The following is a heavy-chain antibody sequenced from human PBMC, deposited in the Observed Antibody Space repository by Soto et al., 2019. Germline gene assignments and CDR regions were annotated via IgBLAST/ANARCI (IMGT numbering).Heavy chain of an antibody. V-gene: IGHV4-34*01. CDR3: ATRITVFGLLIPPFDP. CDR2: INHTGGT. CDR1: GGSVNGYY. Sequence: SETLSLTCAVYGGSVNGYYWNWTRQPPGKGLEWIGEINHTGGTHYNPSLKSRVTMSVDTSKNQFSLRLSSVTAADTAIYYCATRITVFGLLIPPFDPWGQGTQVTVSS. D-gene: IGHD3-3*01. J-gene: IGHJ5*02.